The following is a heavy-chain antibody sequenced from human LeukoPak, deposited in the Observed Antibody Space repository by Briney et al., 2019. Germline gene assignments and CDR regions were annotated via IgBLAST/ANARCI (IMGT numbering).Heavy chain of an antibody. D-gene: IGHD5-12*01. V-gene: IGHV4-39*01. CDR2: IKSSGSP. CDR3: ARLTWITDY. Sequence: PSETLSLTCTVSGDSISCSSNWWGWIRQPPGKGLEWIGHIKSSGSPNYNPPLKSRVTISVDTSKNQFSLKVSSVTAADTAVYYCARLTWITDYWGQGILVTVSS. CDR1: GDSISCSSNW. J-gene: IGHJ4*02.